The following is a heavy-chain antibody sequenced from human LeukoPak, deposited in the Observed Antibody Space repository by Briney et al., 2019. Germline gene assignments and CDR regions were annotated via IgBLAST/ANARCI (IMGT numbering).Heavy chain of an antibody. Sequence: PSETLSLTCTVSGASIRSYYWNWIRQFAGKGLEWIGRMYSSGNTDYNPSLQGRVTMSVDTSKNQFSLKLTSVTAADRAIYYCPRGASELWLDWGQGFLVTVS. CDR1: GASIRSYY. D-gene: IGHD3-10*01. CDR3: PRGASELWLD. V-gene: IGHV4-4*07. CDR2: MYSSGNT. J-gene: IGHJ4*02.